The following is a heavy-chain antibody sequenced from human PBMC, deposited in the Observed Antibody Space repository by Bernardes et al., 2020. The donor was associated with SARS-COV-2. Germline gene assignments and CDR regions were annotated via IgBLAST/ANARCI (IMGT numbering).Heavy chain of an antibody. V-gene: IGHV3-9*01. J-gene: IGHJ4*02. CDR1: GFTFNGYA. CDR3: AKDYETGKLRIAVEEYGGH. CDR2: ISRNSGSI. Sequence: GGSLRLSCAASGFTFNGYAMNWVRHSPGKGLEWVSGISRNSGSIDYAASVKGRFTISRDNAKNSLYLQMNSLRPDDTALYYCAKDYETGKLRIAVEEYGGHRGKGTLVPVSS. D-gene: IGHD6-19*01.